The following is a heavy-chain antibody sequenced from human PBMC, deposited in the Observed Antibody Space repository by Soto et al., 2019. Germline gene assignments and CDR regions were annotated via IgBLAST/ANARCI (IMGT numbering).Heavy chain of an antibody. D-gene: IGHD6-19*01. J-gene: IGHJ4*02. CDR2: ITGSGDRA. CDR3: TKDYGAVAEF. V-gene: IGHV3-23*01. CDR1: GFTFRTYA. Sequence: EVQLLESGGGLVQPGASLTLSCAASGFTFRTYAMSWVRQAPGKGLEWVAAITGSGDRAYYADSVRGRFTISRDNSEDSLFVEMNSLRVDDTAAYFCTKDYGAVAEFWGQGTLITVSS.